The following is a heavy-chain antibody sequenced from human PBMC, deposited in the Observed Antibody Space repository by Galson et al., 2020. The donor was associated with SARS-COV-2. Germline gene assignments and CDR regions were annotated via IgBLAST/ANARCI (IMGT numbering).Heavy chain of an antibody. Sequence: ASVKVSCKASGYTFTSYGIRWVRQAPGQGLEWMGWISAYNGNTNYAQKLQGRVTMTTDTSTSTAYMELRSLRSDDTAVYYCARDRSGYYPYYFDYWGQGTLVTVSS. CDR3: ARDRSGYYPYYFDY. CDR1: GYTFTSYG. CDR2: ISAYNGNT. J-gene: IGHJ4*02. V-gene: IGHV1-18*01. D-gene: IGHD3-3*01.